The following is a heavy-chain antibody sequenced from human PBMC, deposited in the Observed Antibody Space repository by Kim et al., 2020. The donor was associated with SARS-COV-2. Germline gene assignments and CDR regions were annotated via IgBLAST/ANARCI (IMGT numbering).Heavy chain of an antibody. Sequence: GGSLRLSCGASGFIFSTNYMSWVRQAPGKGLEWVSVIYSGGSTYYADSVKGRFIISRDNSKSTLYLQMNSLRAEDTAVYYCAREKRGYYDSSGYLNNFWFCDLWGRGTLVSVSS. D-gene: IGHD3-22*01. V-gene: IGHV3-66*01. CDR2: IYSGGST. CDR1: GFIFSTNY. J-gene: IGHJ2*01. CDR3: AREKRGYYDSSGYLNNFWFCDL.